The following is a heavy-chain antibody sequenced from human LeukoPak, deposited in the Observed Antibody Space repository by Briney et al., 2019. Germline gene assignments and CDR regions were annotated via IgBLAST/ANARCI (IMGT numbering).Heavy chain of an antibody. CDR3: ARVYSSSWYDLYYYYYMDV. J-gene: IGHJ6*03. CDR1: GFTLSSYW. D-gene: IGHD6-13*01. Sequence: GGSLRLSCAASGFTLSSYWMHWVRQAPGKGLVRVSRINSEGSSTSYADSVKGRFTISRDNAKNTLYLQMNSLRAEDTAVYYCARVYSSSWYDLYYYYYMDVWGKGTTVTVSS. CDR2: INSEGSST. V-gene: IGHV3-74*01.